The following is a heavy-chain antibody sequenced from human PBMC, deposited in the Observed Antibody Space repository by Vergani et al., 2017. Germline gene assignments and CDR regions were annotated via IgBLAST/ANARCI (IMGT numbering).Heavy chain of an antibody. CDR1: GFTFSSYA. J-gene: IGHJ6*02. Sequence: QVQLVESGGGVVQPGRSLRLSCAASGFTFSSYAMHWVRQAPGKGLEWVAVISYDGSNKYYADSVKGRFTISRDNSKNTLYLQMNSLRAEDTAVYYCAKDLLSRRVAATLYYYYGMDVWGQGTTVTVSS. CDR2: ISYDGSNK. CDR3: AKDLLSRRVAATLYYYYGMDV. D-gene: IGHD2-15*01. V-gene: IGHV3-30-3*01.